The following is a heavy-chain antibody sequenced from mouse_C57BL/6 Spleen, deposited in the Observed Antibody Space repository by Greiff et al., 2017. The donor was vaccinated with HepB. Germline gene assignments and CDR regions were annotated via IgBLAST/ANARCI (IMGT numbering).Heavy chain of an antibody. CDR3: ARDPFITTVVATRYFDV. V-gene: IGHV5-4*01. CDR2: ISDGGSYT. Sequence: DVQLVESGGGLVKPGGSLKLSCAASGFTFSSYAMSWVRQTPEKRLEWVATISDGGSYTYYPDNVKGRFTISRDNAKNNLYLQMSHLKSEDTAMYYCARDPFITTVVATRYFDVWGTGTTVTVSS. J-gene: IGHJ1*03. CDR1: GFTFSSYA. D-gene: IGHD1-1*01.